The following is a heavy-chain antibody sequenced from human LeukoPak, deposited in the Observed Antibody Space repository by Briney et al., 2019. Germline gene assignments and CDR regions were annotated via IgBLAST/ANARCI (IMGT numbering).Heavy chain of an antibody. J-gene: IGHJ6*03. V-gene: IGHV3-30*18. Sequence: PGGSLRLSCAASGFTFSSYGMHWVRQAPGKGLEWVAVISYDGSNKYYADSVKGRFTISRDNSKNTLYLQMNSLRAEDTAVYYCAKDRYRGTNSGNFMDVWGKGTTVTVSS. CDR1: GFTFSSYG. D-gene: IGHD1-26*01. CDR2: ISYDGSNK. CDR3: AKDRYRGTNSGNFMDV.